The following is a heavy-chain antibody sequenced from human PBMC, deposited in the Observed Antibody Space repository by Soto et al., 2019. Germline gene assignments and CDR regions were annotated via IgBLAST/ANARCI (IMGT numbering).Heavy chain of an antibody. J-gene: IGHJ4*02. CDR2: IYYSGST. D-gene: IGHD4-17*01. CDR1: GASISGYY. Sequence: QVQLQESGPGLVKPSETLSLTCTVSGASISGYYWSWIRQPPGKGLEWIGYIYYSGSTSYNPSLRRRVPVSIDTSKNQFSLNLNSVTAADTAVYYCAREYGTTVTTFYYWGQGTLVTVST. V-gene: IGHV4-59*01. CDR3: AREYGTTVTTFYY.